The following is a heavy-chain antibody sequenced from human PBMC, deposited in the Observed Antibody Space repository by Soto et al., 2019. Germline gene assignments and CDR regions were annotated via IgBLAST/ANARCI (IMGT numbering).Heavy chain of an antibody. Sequence: SVKVSCKASGGTFHSYAISWVRQAPGQGLEWMGGIIPDFGTGNSAQKFRGRLPIIADASTTTVYMGLSGLTSEDTAVYYCAIGYSYAPFAPSGQGTLVTGST. V-gene: IGHV1-69*13. CDR1: GGTFHSYA. D-gene: IGHD5-18*01. J-gene: IGHJ5*02. CDR3: AIGYSYAPFAP. CDR2: IIPDFGTG.